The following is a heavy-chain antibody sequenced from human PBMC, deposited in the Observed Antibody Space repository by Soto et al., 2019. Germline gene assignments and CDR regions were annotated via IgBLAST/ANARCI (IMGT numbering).Heavy chain of an antibody. CDR2: ISDSGFDT. CDR1: GFTFSDFG. D-gene: IGHD3-9*01. CDR3: AVLDKTGNYVQY. V-gene: IGHV3-23*01. Sequence: AVGSLRLSCAASGFTFSDFGMSWVRQAPGKGLEWVSGISDSGFDTYPADSVKGRFSIPRDNSRNTLFPQMNSLRVEDTAIYFCAVLDKTGNYVQYWGQGTQVTVSS. J-gene: IGHJ1*01.